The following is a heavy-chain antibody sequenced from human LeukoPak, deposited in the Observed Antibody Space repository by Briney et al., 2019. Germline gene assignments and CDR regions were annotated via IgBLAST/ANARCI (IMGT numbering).Heavy chain of an antibody. V-gene: IGHV3-48*01. J-gene: IGHJ4*02. CDR3: ASERGWFGEFDY. CDR2: ISISSSTI. Sequence: GGSLRLSCAASGFTFSSYSMNWVRQAPGKGLEWVSYISISSSTIYYADSVKGRFTISRDNAKNSLYLQMNSLRAEDTAVYYCASERGWFGEFDYWGQGTLVTVSS. CDR1: GFTFSSYS. D-gene: IGHD3-10*01.